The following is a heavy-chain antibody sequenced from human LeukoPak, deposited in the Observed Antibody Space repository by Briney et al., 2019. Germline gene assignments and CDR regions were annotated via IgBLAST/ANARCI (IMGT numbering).Heavy chain of an antibody. Sequence: ASVKVSCKASGYTFSSYYMHWARQAPGQGLEWMGWISTDNGDTNYAQKLQGRVTMTTDTSTSTAYMELRSLRSDDTAVYYCAREGLGELTLDCWGQGTLVTVSS. CDR3: AREGLGELTLDC. CDR2: ISTDNGDT. D-gene: IGHD3-16*01. CDR1: GYTFSSYY. J-gene: IGHJ4*02. V-gene: IGHV1-18*04.